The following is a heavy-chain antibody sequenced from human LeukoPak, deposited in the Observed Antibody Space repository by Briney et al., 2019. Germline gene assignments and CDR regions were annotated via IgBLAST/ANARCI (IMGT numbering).Heavy chain of an antibody. CDR1: GFTFDNYA. D-gene: IGHD3-10*01. CDR2: ISGSGGST. J-gene: IGHJ4*02. CDR3: AKGQRTSSTWELDY. Sequence: GGSLRLSCAASGFTFDNYAMRWVRLAPGKGPEWVSAISGSGGSTYYADSVKGRFTISRDNSKNTLYLQMNSLRAEDTAVYYCAKGQRTSSTWELDYWGQGTLVTVSS. V-gene: IGHV3-23*01.